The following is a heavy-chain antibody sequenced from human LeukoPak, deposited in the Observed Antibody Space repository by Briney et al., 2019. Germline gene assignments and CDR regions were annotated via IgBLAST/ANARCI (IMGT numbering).Heavy chain of an antibody. D-gene: IGHD3-22*01. V-gene: IGHV3-15*01. CDR3: ARDGTMIPGAFDI. J-gene: IGHJ3*02. Sequence: GGSLRLSCAASGFTFSNAWMSWVRQAPGKGLEWVGRIKSKTDGGTTDYAAPVKGRFTISRDNSKNTLYLQMNSLRAEDTAVYYCARDGTMIPGAFDIWGQGTMVTVSS. CDR2: IKSKTDGGTT. CDR1: GFTFSNAW.